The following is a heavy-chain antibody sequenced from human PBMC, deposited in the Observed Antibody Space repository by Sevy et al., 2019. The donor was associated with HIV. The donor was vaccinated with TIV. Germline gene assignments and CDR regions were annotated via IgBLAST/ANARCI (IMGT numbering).Heavy chain of an antibody. CDR2: LSGSGGST. V-gene: IGHV3-23*01. J-gene: IGHJ3*02. Sequence: GGSLRLSCVASGFTFSSYAMNWVRQAPGKGLEWVSGLSGSGGSTKYADSVKGRFTISRDNSKNTLYLQMNSPRAEDTAVYYCAKDRVWELGDAFDIWGQGTMVTVSS. CDR3: AKDRVWELGDAFDI. D-gene: IGHD1-26*01. CDR1: GFTFSSYA.